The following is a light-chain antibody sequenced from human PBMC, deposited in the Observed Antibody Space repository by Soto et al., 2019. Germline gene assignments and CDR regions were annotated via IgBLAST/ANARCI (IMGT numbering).Light chain of an antibody. Sequence: DIQMTQSPSSLSASVGDRVTITCQASQDISNYLNWYQQKPGKAPKLLIYDASNLETGVPSRFRGSESGTDFTFTISSRQTGDIATYYCQQYDKLPFAFGPGTKVDIK. CDR1: QDISNY. J-gene: IGKJ3*01. V-gene: IGKV1-33*01. CDR3: QQYDKLPFA. CDR2: DAS.